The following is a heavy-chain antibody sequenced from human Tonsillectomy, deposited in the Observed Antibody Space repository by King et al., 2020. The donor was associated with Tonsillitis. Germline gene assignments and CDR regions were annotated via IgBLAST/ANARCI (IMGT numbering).Heavy chain of an antibody. Sequence: QLVQSGAEVKKPGASVKVSCKASGYTFTGQYMHWVREAPGQGLEWMGWINPNSGGTDYAQKFQGRVTMTRDTSISTSYMELNGLRSDDTAVYYCARDSSSSWFRRQYYFDYWGQGTLVTVSS. CDR1: GYTFTGQY. J-gene: IGHJ4*02. D-gene: IGHD6-13*01. CDR2: INPNSGGT. CDR3: ARDSSSSWFRRQYYFDY. V-gene: IGHV1-2*02.